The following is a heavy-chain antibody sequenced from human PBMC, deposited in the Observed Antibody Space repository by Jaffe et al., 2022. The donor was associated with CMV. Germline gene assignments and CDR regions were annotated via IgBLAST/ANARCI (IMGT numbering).Heavy chain of an antibody. D-gene: IGHD6-6*01. V-gene: IGHV3-33*01. J-gene: IGHJ1*01. CDR3: ARDEDSRPLGYFQH. Sequence: QVQLVESGGGVVQPGRSLRLSCAASGFTFSSYGMHWVRQAPGKGLEWVAVIWYDGSNKYYADSVKGRFTISRDNSKNTLYLQMNSLRAEDTAVYYCARDEDSRPLGYFQHWGQGTLVTVSS. CDR2: IWYDGSNK. CDR1: GFTFSSYG.